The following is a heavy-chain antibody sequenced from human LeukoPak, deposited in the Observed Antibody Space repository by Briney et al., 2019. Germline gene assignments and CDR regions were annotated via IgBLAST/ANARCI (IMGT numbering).Heavy chain of an antibody. D-gene: IGHD6-19*01. J-gene: IGHJ5*02. CDR1: GFTLSSYA. CDR3: ARGGRADASGWYIWFDP. CDR2: ISSNGGST. Sequence: PGGSLRLSCAASGFTLSSYAMHRVRQAPGKGLEYVSSISSNGGSTYYANFVMGRFIISRDNSKNTLYLQMGSLRAEDMAVYHCARGGRADASGWYIWFDPWGQGTLVTVSS. V-gene: IGHV3-64*01.